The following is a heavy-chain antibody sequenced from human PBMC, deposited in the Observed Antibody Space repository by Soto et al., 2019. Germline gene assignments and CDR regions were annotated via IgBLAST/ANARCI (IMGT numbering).Heavy chain of an antibody. V-gene: IGHV3-7*01. CDR1: GLTFSSYW. D-gene: IGHD5-18*01. J-gene: IGHJ4*02. CDR2: IKQDGSEK. Sequence: EVQLVESGGGLVQPGGSLRLSCAASGLTFSSYWMSWVRKATGKGLEWVANIKQDGSEKYYVDSVKGRFTISRDNAKNSLYLQMNSLRAEDTAVYYCARARSRGYNYGYCLDYWGQGTLVTVSS. CDR3: ARARSRGYNYGYCLDY.